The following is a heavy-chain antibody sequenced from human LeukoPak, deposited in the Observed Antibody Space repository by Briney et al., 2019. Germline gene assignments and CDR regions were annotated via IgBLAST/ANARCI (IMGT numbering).Heavy chain of an antibody. CDR3: ARGYYDSSGFSAPFDY. CDR2: IYYSGSI. CDR1: GGSISSYY. V-gene: IGHV4-59*01. D-gene: IGHD3-22*01. J-gene: IGHJ4*02. Sequence: SETLSLTCTVSGGSISSYYWSWIRQPPGKGLEWIGYIYYSGSINNNPSLRSRVTMSVDTSKNQFSLKLTSVTAADTAVYYCARGYYDSSGFSAPFDYWGQGTPVTVSS.